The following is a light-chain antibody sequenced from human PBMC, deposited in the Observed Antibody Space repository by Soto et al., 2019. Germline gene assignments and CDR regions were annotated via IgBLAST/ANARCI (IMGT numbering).Light chain of an antibody. J-gene: IGKJ1*01. V-gene: IGKV1-5*03. CDR2: KAS. CDR1: QGISSW. Sequence: DIQMTQSPSTLSASVGDRVTITCRASQGISSWLAWYQQKPGKAPKLLIYKASSLESGAPSRFSGSGSGTEFTLTISSLQPDDLATYYCQQYSRYWTFGQGTKVEIK. CDR3: QQYSRYWT.